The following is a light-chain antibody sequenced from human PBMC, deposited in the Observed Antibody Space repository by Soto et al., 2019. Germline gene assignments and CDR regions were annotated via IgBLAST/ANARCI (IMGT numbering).Light chain of an antibody. V-gene: IGLV2-14*01. Sequence: QSALTQPASVSRSPGQSLTISCTGTSSDVGGYNYVSWYQQHPGKAPKLMIYEVINRPSGVSNRFSGSKSGNMASLTISGLQAEDEADYYCSSYTRSSTQVFGTGTKLTVL. CDR2: EVI. CDR3: SSYTRSSTQV. CDR1: SSDVGGYNY. J-gene: IGLJ1*01.